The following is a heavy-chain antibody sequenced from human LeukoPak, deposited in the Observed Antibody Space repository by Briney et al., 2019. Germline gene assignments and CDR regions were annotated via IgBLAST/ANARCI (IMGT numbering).Heavy chain of an antibody. V-gene: IGHV4-38-2*01. Sequence: SETLSLTCAVSGYSISSGYYWGWIRQPPGKGLEWIGSIYHSGSTYYNPSLKSRVTISVDTSKNQFSLKLSSVTAADTAVYYCARATGLRLGEYYYYYYMDVWGKGTTVTVSS. CDR3: ARATGLRLGEYYYYYYMDV. CDR2: IYHSGST. J-gene: IGHJ6*03. CDR1: GYSISSGYY. D-gene: IGHD3-16*01.